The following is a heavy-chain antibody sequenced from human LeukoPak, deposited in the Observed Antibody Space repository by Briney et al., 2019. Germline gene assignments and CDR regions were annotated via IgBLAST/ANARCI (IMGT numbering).Heavy chain of an antibody. CDR2: ISGSGGST. CDR3: ANVPLDSSGYYYVWRVGGY. J-gene: IGHJ4*02. V-gene: IGHV3-23*01. Sequence: GGSLRLSCAASGFTFSSHTMIWVRQAPGKGLEWVSVISGSGGSTNYADSVKGRFTISRDNSKNTLYLQMNSLRAEDTAVYYCANVPLDSSGYYYVWRVGGYWGQGTLVTVSS. D-gene: IGHD3-22*01. CDR1: GFTFSSHT.